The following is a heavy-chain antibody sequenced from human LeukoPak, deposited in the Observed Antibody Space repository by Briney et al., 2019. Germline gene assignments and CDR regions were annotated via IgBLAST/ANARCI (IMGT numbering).Heavy chain of an antibody. J-gene: IGHJ4*02. D-gene: IGHD4-23*01. Sequence: AAVKVSCKASGYTFTSYGISWVRQAPGQGLKWMGWISAYNGNTNYAQKLQGRVTMTTDTSTSTAYMELRSLRSDDTAVYYCARDTEVRYFDYWGQGTLVTVSS. CDR1: GYTFTSYG. V-gene: IGHV1-18*01. CDR2: ISAYNGNT. CDR3: ARDTEVRYFDY.